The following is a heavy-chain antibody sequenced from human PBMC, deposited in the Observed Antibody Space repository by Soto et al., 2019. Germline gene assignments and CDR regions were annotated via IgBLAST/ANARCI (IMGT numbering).Heavy chain of an antibody. J-gene: IGHJ6*02. CDR3: ARALVVAAAGTHYYYGMDV. Sequence: SQTLSLTCAISGDSVSSNSAAWNWIRQSPSRGLEWLGRTYYRSKWYNDYAVSVKSRITINPDTSKNQFSLQLNSVTPEDTAVYYCARALVVAAAGTHYYYGMDVWGQGTTDTVSS. D-gene: IGHD6-13*01. CDR1: GDSVSSNSAA. CDR2: TYYRSKWYN. V-gene: IGHV6-1*01.